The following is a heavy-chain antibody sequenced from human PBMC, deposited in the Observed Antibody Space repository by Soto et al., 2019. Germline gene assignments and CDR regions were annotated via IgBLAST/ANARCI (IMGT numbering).Heavy chain of an antibody. V-gene: IGHV4-31*03. CDR3: ARVLYSNYGYYYYMDV. CDR1: GGSISSGGYY. Sequence: SETLSLTCTVSGGSISSGGYYWSWIRQHPGKGLEWIGYIYYSGSTYYNPSLKSRVTISVDTSKNQFSLKLSSVTAADTAVYYCARVLYSNYGYYYYMDVWGKGTTVTVSS. D-gene: IGHD4-4*01. J-gene: IGHJ6*03. CDR2: IYYSGST.